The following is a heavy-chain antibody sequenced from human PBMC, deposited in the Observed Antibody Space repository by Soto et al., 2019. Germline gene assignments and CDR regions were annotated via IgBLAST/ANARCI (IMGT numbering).Heavy chain of an antibody. CDR2: LVGSGGDK. CDR3: AKDLIANIGVWEAFDM. D-gene: IGHD2-8*01. Sequence: EVQLLESGGGLVQPGGSLTLSCAGSGFGFSAYAMNWVRQAPGKGLQWVSGLVGSGGDKNYADSVRGRFTVSRDNSKNPLYLQMNSLRDEDTAVYYCAKDLIANIGVWEAFDMWGRGTQVTVSS. CDR1: GFGFSAYA. J-gene: IGHJ3*02. V-gene: IGHV3-23*01.